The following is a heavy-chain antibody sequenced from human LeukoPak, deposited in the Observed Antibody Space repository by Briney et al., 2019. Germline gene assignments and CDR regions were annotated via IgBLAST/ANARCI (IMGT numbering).Heavy chain of an antibody. Sequence: PSETLSLTCTVSGGSISSSSYYWGWIRQPPGKGLEWIGSIYYSGSTYYNPSLKSRVTISLDTSKNQFSLRLSSVTAADTAVYYCARDGQQLVRGDWFDSWGQGTLVTVSS. CDR2: IYYSGST. J-gene: IGHJ5*01. CDR3: ARDGQQLVRGDWFDS. CDR1: GGSISSSSYY. D-gene: IGHD6-13*01. V-gene: IGHV4-39*07.